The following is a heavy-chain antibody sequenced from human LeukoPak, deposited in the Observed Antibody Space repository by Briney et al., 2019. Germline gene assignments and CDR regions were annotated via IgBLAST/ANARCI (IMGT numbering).Heavy chain of an antibody. J-gene: IGHJ4*02. CDR2: IIPIFGTA. D-gene: IGHD5-24*01. Sequence: ASVKVSCKASGGTFSRYAISWVRQAPGQGLEWMGGIIPIFGTANYAQKFQGRVTITTDESTSTAYMELSSLRSEDTAVYYCARGRDGYNYQFDYWGQGTLVTVSS. CDR3: ARGRDGYNYQFDY. V-gene: IGHV1-69*05. CDR1: GGTFSRYA.